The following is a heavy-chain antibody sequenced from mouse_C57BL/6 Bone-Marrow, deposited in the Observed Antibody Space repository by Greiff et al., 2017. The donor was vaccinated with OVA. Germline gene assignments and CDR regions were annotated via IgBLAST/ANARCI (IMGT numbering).Heavy chain of an antibody. Sequence: QVQLQQSGAELVRPGASVTLSCKASGYTFTDYEMHWVKQTPVHGLEWIGAIDPETGGPAYNQKFKGKAILTADKSSSTAYMELRSLTSEDSAVYYCTRGGDYDGFAYWGQGTLVTVSA. CDR1: GYTFTDYE. V-gene: IGHV1-15*01. CDR2: IDPETGGP. J-gene: IGHJ3*01. D-gene: IGHD2-4*01. CDR3: TRGGDYDGFAY.